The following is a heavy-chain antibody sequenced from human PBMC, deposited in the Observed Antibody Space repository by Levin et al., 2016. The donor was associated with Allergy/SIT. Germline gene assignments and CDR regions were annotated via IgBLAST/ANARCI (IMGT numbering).Heavy chain of an antibody. Sequence: GGSLRLSCAASGFSFNFYAMNWVRQAPGKGLEWVSTLLAGRPNTFYADSVQGRFIISRDTSTNTLYLDMTSLRAEDTAMYFCARASQPYGVRIFVDWGPGTLVTVSS. CDR1: GFSFNFYA. J-gene: IGHJ4*02. D-gene: IGHD4-17*01. CDR3: ARASQPYGVRIFVD. CDR2: LLAGRPNT. V-gene: IGHV3-23*01.